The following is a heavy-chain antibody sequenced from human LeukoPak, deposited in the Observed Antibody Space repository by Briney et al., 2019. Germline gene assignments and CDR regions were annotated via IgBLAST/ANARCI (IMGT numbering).Heavy chain of an antibody. D-gene: IGHD1-1*01. Sequence: PSETLSLTCTVSGGSISSYYWSWVRQPAGKGLEWVGRIYASGNTNYNPSLKSRATISVDTSKNQFSLKLSSVTAADTAIYYCARHGRAATGTGYFDYWGQGTLVTVSS. CDR3: ARHGRAATGTGYFDY. J-gene: IGHJ4*02. CDR2: IYASGNT. V-gene: IGHV4-4*07. CDR1: GGSISSYY.